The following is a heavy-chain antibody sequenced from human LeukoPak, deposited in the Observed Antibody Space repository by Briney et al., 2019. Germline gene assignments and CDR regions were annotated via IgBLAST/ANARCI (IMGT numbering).Heavy chain of an antibody. V-gene: IGHV1-69*01. CDR3: ARQWEPGSHYYYYYGMDV. CDR1: GGTFSSYA. J-gene: IGHJ6*02. CDR2: IIPIFGTA. Sequence: ASVKVSCKASGGTFSSYAISWVRQAPGQGLEWMGGIIPIFGTANYAQKFQGRVTITADESTSTAYMELSSLRSEDTAVYYCARQWEPGSHYYYYYGMDVWGQGTTVTVS. D-gene: IGHD1-26*01.